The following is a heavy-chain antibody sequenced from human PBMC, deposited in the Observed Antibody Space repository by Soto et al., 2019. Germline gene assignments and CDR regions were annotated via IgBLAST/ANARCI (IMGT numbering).Heavy chain of an antibody. CDR1: GFTFSSYG. CDR2: ISYDGSNK. CDR3: ARLGPYASGTYSFRHNRFYP. Sequence: GGSLRLSWAASGFTFSSYGMHWVRQAPGKGLEWVAVISYDGSNKYYADSVKGRFTISRDNSKNTLYLQMNSLRAEDTAVYYCARLGPYASGTYSFRHNRFYPWGQGTLVTGSA. D-gene: IGHD3-10*01. V-gene: IGHV3-30*03. J-gene: IGHJ5*02.